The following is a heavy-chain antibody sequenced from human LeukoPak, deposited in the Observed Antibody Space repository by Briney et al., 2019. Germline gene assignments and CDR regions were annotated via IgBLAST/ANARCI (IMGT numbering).Heavy chain of an antibody. CDR1: GGSISSYY. Sequence: PSETLSLTCTVSGGSISSYYWSWIRQPPGKGLEWIGFVYYTGSTNYNPSLKSRVTISVDTSKNQFSLKLSSVTAADTAVYYCARDRYDILTGYYDYWGQGTLVTVSS. CDR3: ARDRYDILTGYYDY. D-gene: IGHD3-9*01. CDR2: VYYTGST. J-gene: IGHJ4*02. V-gene: IGHV4-59*01.